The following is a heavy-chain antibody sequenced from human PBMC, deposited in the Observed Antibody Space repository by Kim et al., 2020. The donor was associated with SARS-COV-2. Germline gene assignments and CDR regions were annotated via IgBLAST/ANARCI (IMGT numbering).Heavy chain of an antibody. CDR1: GGSISSYY. Sequence: SETLSLTCTVSGGSISSYYWSWIRQSPGKGLEWIGYIYYIGSTNYNPSLKSRVTISVDTSKNQFSLKLSSVTAADTAVYYCARVYGSGSYSPYYYGMDV. D-gene: IGHD3-10*01. CDR2: IYYIGST. CDR3: ARVYGSGSYSPYYYGMDV. V-gene: IGHV4-59*01. J-gene: IGHJ6*01.